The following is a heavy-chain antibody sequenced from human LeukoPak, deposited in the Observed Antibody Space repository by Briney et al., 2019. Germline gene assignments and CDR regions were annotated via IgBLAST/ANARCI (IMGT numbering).Heavy chain of an antibody. D-gene: IGHD3-16*01. CDR2: IYYSGST. CDR1: GGSVSSGSYY. CDR3: ARDRAFGGGPDY. Sequence: SETLSLTCTVSGGSVSSGSYYWSWIRQPPGKGLEWNGYIYYSGSTNYNPSLKSRVTISVDTSNNQFSLKLSSVTAADTAVYYCARDRAFGGGPDYWGQGTLVTVSS. V-gene: IGHV4-61*01. J-gene: IGHJ4*02.